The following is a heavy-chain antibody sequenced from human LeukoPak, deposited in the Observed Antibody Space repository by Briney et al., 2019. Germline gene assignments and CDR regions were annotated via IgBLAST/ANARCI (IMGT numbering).Heavy chain of an antibody. CDR1: GGTFISYA. J-gene: IGHJ4*02. CDR2: IIPIFGTA. D-gene: IGHD6-13*01. V-gene: IGHV1-69*05. CDR3: ARDRWMAAAASFDY. Sequence: SVKVSCKASGGTFISYAISWVRQAPGQGLEWMGGIIPIFGTANYAQKFQCRVTITTDESTSTAYMELSSLRSEDTAVYYCARDRWMAAAASFDYWGQGTLVTVSS.